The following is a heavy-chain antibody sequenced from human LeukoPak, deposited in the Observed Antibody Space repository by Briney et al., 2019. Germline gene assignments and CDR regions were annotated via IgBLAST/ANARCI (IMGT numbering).Heavy chain of an antibody. CDR3: TTIKRGDIFGYFDF. CDR2: AFDSGRT. D-gene: IGHD5-18*01. CDR1: GGSMTTHH. Sequence: NPSETLPLTCTVSGGSMTTHHWNWIRQTPGKGLEWIGYAFDSGRTKVNPSLTSRVTLSTDTSKNQLSLRLSSVTAADTAVYYCTTIKRGDIFGYFDFWGQGILVTVSS. J-gene: IGHJ4*02. V-gene: IGHV4-59*11.